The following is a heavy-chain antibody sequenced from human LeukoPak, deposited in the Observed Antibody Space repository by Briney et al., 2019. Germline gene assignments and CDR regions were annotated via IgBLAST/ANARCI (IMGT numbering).Heavy chain of an antibody. CDR1: GFTFSSYG. CDR2: ISYDGSNK. J-gene: IGHJ4*02. Sequence: GGSLRLSCAASGFTFSSYGMHWVRQAPGKGLEWVAVISYDGSNKYYADSVKGRLTISRDNSKNTLYLQMNSLRADDKAVYYCAKDVGYYYDSSGSPIDHWGQGTLVTVSA. D-gene: IGHD3-22*01. V-gene: IGHV3-30*18. CDR3: AKDVGYYYDSSGSPIDH.